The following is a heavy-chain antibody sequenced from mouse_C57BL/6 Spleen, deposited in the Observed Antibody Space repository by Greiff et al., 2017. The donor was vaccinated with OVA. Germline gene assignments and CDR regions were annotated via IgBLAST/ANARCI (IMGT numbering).Heavy chain of an antibody. CDR1: GYTFTSYW. CDR2: IDPSDSYT. Sequence: VQLQQSGAELVKPGASVKISCKASGYTFTSYWMHWVKQRPGQGLEWIGVIDPSDSYTNYNQKFKGKATLTVDTSSSTAYMQLSSLTSEDSAVYYCARRGTVVGAMDYWGQGTSVTVSS. J-gene: IGHJ4*01. D-gene: IGHD1-1*01. CDR3: ARRGTVVGAMDY. V-gene: IGHV1-59*01.